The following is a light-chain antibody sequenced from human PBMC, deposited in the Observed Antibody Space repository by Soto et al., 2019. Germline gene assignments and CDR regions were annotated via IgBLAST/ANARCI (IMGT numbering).Light chain of an antibody. V-gene: IGKV1-5*03. CDR1: QSINSW. J-gene: IGKJ2*02. CDR3: QQYNGYSGT. Sequence: DTQMTQSPSTLSVSVGDRVTITCRASQSINSWLAWYQQKQGKAPKLLIYKASNLESGVPSRFSGSASGTEFTLTISSLQPDDLATYYCQQYNGYSGTFGQGTKLEIK. CDR2: KAS.